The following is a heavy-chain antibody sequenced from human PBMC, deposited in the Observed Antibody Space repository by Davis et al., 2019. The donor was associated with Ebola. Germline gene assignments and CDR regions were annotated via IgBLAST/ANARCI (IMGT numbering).Heavy chain of an antibody. CDR2: ISGYNGNT. J-gene: IGHJ5*02. D-gene: IGHD1-20*01. CDR3: ARDITGTGWFDP. V-gene: IGHV1-18*04. CDR1: GYTFSNYG. Sequence: AASVKVSCKASGYTFSNYGISWVRQAPGQGLEWMGWISGYNGNTNYAQNLQGRVTMTTDTSTSTAYMELRSLRSDDTAVYYCARDITGTGWFDPWGQGTLVTVSS.